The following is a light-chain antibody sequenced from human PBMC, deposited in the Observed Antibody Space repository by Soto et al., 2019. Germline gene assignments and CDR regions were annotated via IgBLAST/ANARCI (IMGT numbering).Light chain of an antibody. CDR2: LGS. CDR3: MQARQTPYP. V-gene: IGKV2-28*01. CDR1: QSILHSNGPNY. J-gene: IGKJ2*01. Sequence: DIVMTQSPLSLPVTPGEPASISCRSSQSILHSNGPNYLDWYLQKPGQSPQLLIYLGSKGASGVPARCSGSESGTDFTLNISRVGGDDVVVYYCMQARQTPYPFGQGPKLHIK.